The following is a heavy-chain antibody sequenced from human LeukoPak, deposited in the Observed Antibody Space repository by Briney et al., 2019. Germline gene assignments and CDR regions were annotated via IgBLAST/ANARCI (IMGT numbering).Heavy chain of an antibody. CDR3: AGMDYYGSGSYFY. CDR1: GFTFTNDF. CDR2: MKVDGSDI. Sequence: GGSLRLSCAASGFTFTNDFMTWVRQAPGKGLEWVANMKVDGSDIHYVDSVKGRFTISSDNARNSLYLQMNSLRAEDTAVYYCAGMDYYGSGSYFYWGQGTLVTVSS. J-gene: IGHJ4*02. V-gene: IGHV3-7*01. D-gene: IGHD3-10*01.